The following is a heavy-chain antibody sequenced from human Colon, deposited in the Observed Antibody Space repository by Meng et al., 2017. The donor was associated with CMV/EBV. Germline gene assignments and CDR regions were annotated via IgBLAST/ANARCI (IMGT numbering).Heavy chain of an antibody. D-gene: IGHD2-15*01. CDR3: ARDFVGFNGIWDAFDM. Sequence: GESLKISCAASGFTFSSYWMSWVRQAPGKGLEWVANIKQDGSEKYYVDSVKGRFTISRDNAKNSLYLQMNSLRAEDTAVYYCARDFVGFNGIWDAFDMWGQGTMVTV. CDR2: IKQDGSEK. J-gene: IGHJ3*02. CDR1: GFTFSSYW. V-gene: IGHV3-7*01.